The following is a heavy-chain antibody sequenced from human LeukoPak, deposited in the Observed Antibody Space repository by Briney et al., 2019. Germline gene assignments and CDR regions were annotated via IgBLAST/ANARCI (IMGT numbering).Heavy chain of an antibody. CDR2: INSDGSST. CDR1: GFTFSSYW. CDR3: ARARIQLWPYYYMDV. D-gene: IGHD5-18*01. J-gene: IGHJ6*03. Sequence: PGGSLRLSCAASGFTFSSYWMHWVRQAPGKGLVWVSRINSDGSSTSYADSVKGRFAISRDNAKNTLYLQMNSLRAEDTAVYYRARARIQLWPYYYMDVWGKGTTVTVSS. V-gene: IGHV3-74*01.